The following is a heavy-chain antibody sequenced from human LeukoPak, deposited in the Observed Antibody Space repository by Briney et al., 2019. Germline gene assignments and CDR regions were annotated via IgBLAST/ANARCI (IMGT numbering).Heavy chain of an antibody. CDR1: GGTFSSYA. J-gene: IGHJ2*01. CDR2: IIPIFGTA. D-gene: IGHD4-17*01. Sequence: SVKVSCKASGGTFSSYAISWVRQAPGQGLEWMGGIIPIFGTANYAQKFQGRVTITADESTSTAYMELSSLRSEDTAVYYCARDRYGDSRSGWYFDLWGRGTLVTVSS. V-gene: IGHV1-69*13. CDR3: ARDRYGDSRSGWYFDL.